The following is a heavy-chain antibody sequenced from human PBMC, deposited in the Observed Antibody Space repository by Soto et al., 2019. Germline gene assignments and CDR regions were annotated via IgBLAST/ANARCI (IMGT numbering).Heavy chain of an antibody. CDR1: SGSISRGPYY. CDR2: IYYSGSA. CDR3: ARGSMVRGVTPFDI. Sequence: QVQLQESGPGLVKPSQTLSLTCNVSSGSISRGPYYWSWIRQHPGGGLEWIGYIYYSGSAYYNPSLESRVTMSIDTSKSHVSLKLISGTAADTAVYYCARGSMVRGVTPFDIWGHGTLVTVSS. D-gene: IGHD3-10*01. J-gene: IGHJ3*02. V-gene: IGHV4-31*03.